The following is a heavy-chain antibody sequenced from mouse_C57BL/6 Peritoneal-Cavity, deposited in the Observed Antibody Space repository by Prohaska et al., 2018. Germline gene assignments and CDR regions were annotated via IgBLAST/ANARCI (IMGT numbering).Heavy chain of an antibody. CDR2: INPDSSTI. V-gene: IGHV4-1*01. J-gene: IGHJ1*03. CDR1: GIDFSRYW. D-gene: IGHD2-3*01. Sequence: EVKLLQSGGGLVQPGGSLKLSCAASGIDFSRYWMSWVRRAPGKGLEWIVEINPDSSTINYAPSLKDKFIIPRDNAKNTLYLQMSKVRSEDTALYYCASPDGYYWYFDVWGTGTTVTVSS. CDR3: ASPDGYYWYFDV.